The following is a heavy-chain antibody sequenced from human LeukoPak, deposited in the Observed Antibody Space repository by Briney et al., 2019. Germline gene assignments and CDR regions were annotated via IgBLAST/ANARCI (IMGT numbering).Heavy chain of an antibody. CDR2: IYSGGST. CDR3: ARGSLNDYGDYPYFGY. CDR1: GFTVSSNY. J-gene: IGHJ4*02. V-gene: IGHV3-66*01. D-gene: IGHD4-17*01. Sequence: PGGSLRLSCAASGFTVSSNYMSWVRQAPGKGLEWVSVIYSGGSTYYADSVKGRFTISRDNSKNTLYLQMNSLRAEDTAVYYCARGSLNDYGDYPYFGYWGQGTLVTVSS.